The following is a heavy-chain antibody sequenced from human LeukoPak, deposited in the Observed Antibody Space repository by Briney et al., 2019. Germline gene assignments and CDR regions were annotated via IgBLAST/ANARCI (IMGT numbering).Heavy chain of an antibody. V-gene: IGHV3-49*03. CDR3: SSGDCGGDPCYV. CDR1: GFTFSSDG. CDR2: IRGIAYGGTT. Sequence: GGSLRLSCAASGFTFSSDGISWFRQAPGKGLGWVGLIRGIAYGGTTQYAASVRGRFTISRDDSKSIAFLEMNSLKTEDTAVYYCSSGDCGGDPCYVWDQGTTVTVSS. D-gene: IGHD2-21*02. J-gene: IGHJ3*01.